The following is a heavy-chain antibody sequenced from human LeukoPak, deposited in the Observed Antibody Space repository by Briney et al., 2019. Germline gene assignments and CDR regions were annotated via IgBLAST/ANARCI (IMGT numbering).Heavy chain of an antibody. V-gene: IGHV3-7*01. CDR1: GFTFSSYS. Sequence: PGGSLRLSCAASGFTFSSYSMNWVRQAPGKGLEWVANIKQDGSKKSYVDSVQGRFTISRDNAKNSVYLQMNSLRAGDTGVYYCARGHYGLDVWGQGTTVTISS. CDR2: IKQDGSKK. CDR3: ARGHYGLDV. J-gene: IGHJ6*02.